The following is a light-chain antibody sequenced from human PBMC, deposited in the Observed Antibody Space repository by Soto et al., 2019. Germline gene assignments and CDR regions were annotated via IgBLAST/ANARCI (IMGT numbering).Light chain of an antibody. V-gene: IGKV1-5*03. Sequence: DIQMTQSPSTLSASVGDRVTITCLASQSISSWLSWYQQKPGKAPKLLIYKASSLESGVPSRFSGSGSGTESTLTISSLQPDDFATYYCQQYNSYPLTFGGGTKVDIK. CDR3: QQYNSYPLT. CDR1: QSISSW. J-gene: IGKJ4*01. CDR2: KAS.